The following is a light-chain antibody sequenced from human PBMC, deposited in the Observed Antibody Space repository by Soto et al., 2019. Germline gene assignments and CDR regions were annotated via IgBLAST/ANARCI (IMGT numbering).Light chain of an antibody. CDR2: SAS. CDR1: QSISNY. J-gene: IGKJ3*01. V-gene: IGKV1-39*01. Sequence: DIQMTQSPSSLSASVGDRVTITCRASQSISNYLNWYQQKPGKAPKLLLYSASRLQSGVPSRFSGSRSGTDFTLIISSLQPEDFATYYCQQSYSAPVTFGPGTTVDIK. CDR3: QQSYSAPVT.